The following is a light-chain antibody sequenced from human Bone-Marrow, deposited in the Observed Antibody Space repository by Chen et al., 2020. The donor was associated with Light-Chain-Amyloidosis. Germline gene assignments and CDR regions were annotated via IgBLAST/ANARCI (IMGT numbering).Light chain of an antibody. V-gene: IGLV3-21*02. CDR1: NIGSTS. J-gene: IGLJ3*02. CDR3: QVWDRSSDRPV. Sequence: SYVLTQPSSVSVAPGQTATIACGGNNIGSTSVHWYQQTPGQAPLLVGYDDSARPSGIPERWSGSNSGNTATLTISRVEAGDEADYYGQVWDRSSDRPVFGGGTTLTVL. CDR2: DDS.